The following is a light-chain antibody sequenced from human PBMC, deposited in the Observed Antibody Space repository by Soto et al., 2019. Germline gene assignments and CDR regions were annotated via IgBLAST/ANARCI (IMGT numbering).Light chain of an antibody. V-gene: IGLV2-23*01. J-gene: IGLJ2*01. CDR2: EGT. CDR3: SSYAGSRGRLV. CDR1: STDFETYNL. Sequence: QSALTQPASVSGTPGQSITISCTRSSTDFETYNLVSWYQHCPDKAPKLIIYEGTKRPSEISDRFSGSESDTTASLIISGLQSEDEADYYCSSYAGSRGRLVFGGGTKLTVL.